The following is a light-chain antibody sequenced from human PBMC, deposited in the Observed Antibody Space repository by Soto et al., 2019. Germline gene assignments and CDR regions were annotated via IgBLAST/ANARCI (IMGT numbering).Light chain of an antibody. J-gene: IGLJ1*01. Sequence: VLSHPRSACSTPGQRVTISCSGRSSDVGSNTVNWYQQFPGAAPKLLIYSNDQRPSGVPDRFSASKSGTSASLAISGLQSEDEPDYHCATWDDSLFANVFGTGTKITVL. V-gene: IGLV1-44*01. CDR2: SND. CDR1: SSDVGSNT. CDR3: ATWDDSLFANV.